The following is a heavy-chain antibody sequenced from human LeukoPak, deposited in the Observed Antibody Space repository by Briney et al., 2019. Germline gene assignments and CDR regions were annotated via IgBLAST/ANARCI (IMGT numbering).Heavy chain of an antibody. V-gene: IGHV3-30-3*01. CDR3: ARGGLWFGELLPIDY. J-gene: IGHJ4*02. CDR1: GFTFSSYA. D-gene: IGHD3-10*01. CDR2: ISYDGSNK. Sequence: PGGSLRLSCAASGFTFSSYAMHWVRQAPGKGLEWVAVISYDGSNKYYADSVKGRFTISRDNSKNTLYLQMNSLRAEDTAVYYCARGGLWFGELLPIDYWGQGTLVTVSS.